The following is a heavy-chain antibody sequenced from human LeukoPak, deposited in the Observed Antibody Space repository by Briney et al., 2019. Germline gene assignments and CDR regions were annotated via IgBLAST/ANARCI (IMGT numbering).Heavy chain of an antibody. Sequence: ASVKVSCKVSGYTLTELSMHWVRQAPGKGLEWMGGFDPEDGETIYAQKFQGRVTMTRDTSTSTVYMELSSLRSEDTAVYYCARDKYYYGSYFMDVWGKGTTVTISS. CDR1: GYTLTELS. J-gene: IGHJ6*03. CDR3: ARDKYYYGSYFMDV. CDR2: FDPEDGET. D-gene: IGHD3-10*01. V-gene: IGHV1-24*01.